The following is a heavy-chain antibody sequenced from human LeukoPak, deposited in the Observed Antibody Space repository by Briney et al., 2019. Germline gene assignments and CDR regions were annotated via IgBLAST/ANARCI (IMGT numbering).Heavy chain of an antibody. CDR3: ARHLGDEVVNYYFDY. CDR2: IYYSGST. Sequence: PSETLSLTCTVSGGSISSSGHYWGWIRQPPGKGLEWIVYIYYSGSTNYNPSLKRRVTISVDTTKNQFSLKLSSVTAADTAVYYCARHLGDEVVNYYFDYWGQGTLVTVSS. CDR1: GGSISSSGHY. D-gene: IGHD3-16*01. V-gene: IGHV4-61*05. J-gene: IGHJ4*02.